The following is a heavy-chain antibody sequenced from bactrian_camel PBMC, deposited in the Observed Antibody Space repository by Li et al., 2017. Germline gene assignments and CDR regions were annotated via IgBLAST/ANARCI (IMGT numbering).Heavy chain of an antibody. CDR2: IGSEGSV. V-gene: IGHV3S55*01. J-gene: IGHJ4*01. CDR1: GNTRLCYD. Sequence: HVQLVESGGGSVQAGESLRLSCAADGNTRLCYDKSWFRHVLGKEREVVASIGSEGSVGYAESVRGRFTISQDNAKKTVYLQMNSLKPEDTAMYFCAANDFGRSALGWILTCPYNFQGQGTQVTVS. D-gene: IGHD1*01.